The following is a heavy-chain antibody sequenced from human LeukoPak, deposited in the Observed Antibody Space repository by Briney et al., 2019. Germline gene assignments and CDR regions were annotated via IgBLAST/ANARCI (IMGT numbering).Heavy chain of an antibody. CDR3: ARERSRPRYYGSGSYSYNWFDP. D-gene: IGHD3-10*01. CDR1: GGSISSGSYY. CDR2: IYTSGST. V-gene: IGHV4-61*02. Sequence: SQTLSLTCTVSGGSISSGSYYWSWIRQPAGKGLEWIGRIYTSGSTNYNPSLKSRVTISVDTSKNQFSLQLNSVTPEDTAVYYCARERSRPRYYGSGSYSYNWFDPWGQGTLVTVSS. J-gene: IGHJ5*02.